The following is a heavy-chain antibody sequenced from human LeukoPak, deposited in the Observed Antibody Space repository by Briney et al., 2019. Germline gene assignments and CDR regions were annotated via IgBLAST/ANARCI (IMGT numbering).Heavy chain of an antibody. V-gene: IGHV1-2*02. CDR2: INPNSGGT. CDR3: ARVAFSTIRVFGY. D-gene: IGHD3-3*02. J-gene: IGHJ4*02. Sequence: ASVKVSCKASGYTFTGYYMHWVRQAPGQGLEWVGWINPNSGGTNYAQKFQGRVTMTRDTSISTAYMELSRLRSDDTAVYYCARVAFSTIRVFGYWGQGTLVTVSS. CDR1: GYTFTGYY.